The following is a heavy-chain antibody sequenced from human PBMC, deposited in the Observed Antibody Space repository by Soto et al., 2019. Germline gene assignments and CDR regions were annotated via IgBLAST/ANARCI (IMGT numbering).Heavy chain of an antibody. V-gene: IGHV1-3*01. CDR1: GYTFTNYA. D-gene: IGHD1-20*01. Sequence: GXXVKVSYKASGYTFTNYAMHWVRQAPGQRLEWMGSIXAGNAXTKYSQTFQGXXTINRDTXXXTEPMELSSLRSEDTAVYYCARGITLPTTLDYWGQGTLVTVSS. CDR2: IXAGNAXT. CDR3: ARGITLPTTLDY. J-gene: IGHJ4*02.